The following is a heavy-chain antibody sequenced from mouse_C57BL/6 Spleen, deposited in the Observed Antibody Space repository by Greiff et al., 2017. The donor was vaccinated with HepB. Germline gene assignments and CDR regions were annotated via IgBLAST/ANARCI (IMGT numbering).Heavy chain of an antibody. V-gene: IGHV7-3*01. CDR1: GFTFTDYY. D-gene: IGHD1-1*01. Sequence: DVMLVESGGGLVQPGGSLSLSCAASGFTFTDYYMSWVRQPPGKALEWLGFIRNKANGYTTEYSASVKGRFTISRDNSQSILYLQMNALRAEDSATYYCARYYYGNSFDYWGQGTTLTVSS. J-gene: IGHJ2*01. CDR2: IRNKANGYTT. CDR3: ARYYYGNSFDY.